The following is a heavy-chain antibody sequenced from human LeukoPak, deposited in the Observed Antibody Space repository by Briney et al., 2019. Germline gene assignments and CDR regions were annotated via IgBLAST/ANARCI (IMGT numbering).Heavy chain of an antibody. J-gene: IGHJ3*02. CDR1: GGSISSGNFH. V-gene: IGHV4-61*02. CDR2: TSPSGST. D-gene: IGHD2-15*01. CDR3: ARPLCSAGRSCYSPNAFGI. Sequence: SETLSLTCTVSGGSISSGNFHWTWIRQPAGKGLGWIGRTSPSGSTNHNPSLKSRDTISVDTSKNHFSLRLSSVTAAGTAVYYCARPLCSAGRSCYSPNAFGIWGQGTMVTVSS.